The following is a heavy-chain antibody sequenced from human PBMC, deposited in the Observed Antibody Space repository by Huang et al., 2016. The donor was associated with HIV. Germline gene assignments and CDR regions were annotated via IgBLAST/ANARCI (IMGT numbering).Heavy chain of an antibody. CDR2: LMPVFDSP. CDR3: ARGSLEYSVSSSLDY. V-gene: IGHV1-69*13. D-gene: IGHD4-4*01. Sequence: QVQLLQSGAEVKKPGSSVKVSCKASGGPFRSYSIAWVRQAPGQGLEWMASLMPVFDSPNYEQKLQGRVRGTADESTSTVYMELRDLRPDDTAVYFCARGSLEYSVSSSLDYWGQGTHVTVSS. J-gene: IGHJ4*02. CDR1: GGPFRSYS.